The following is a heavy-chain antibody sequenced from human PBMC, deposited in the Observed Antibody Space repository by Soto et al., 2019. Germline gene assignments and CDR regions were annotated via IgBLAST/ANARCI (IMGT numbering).Heavy chain of an antibody. D-gene: IGHD6-13*01. Sequence: PSDPLSLTSDVSGWPFSAYYWSWIRQPPGKGLEWIGEINHSGSTNYNPSLKSRVTISVDTSKNQFSLKLSSVTAADTAVYYCARGVSSSWYDYYYGMDVWGQGTTVTVS. V-gene: IGHV4-34*01. J-gene: IGHJ6*02. CDR3: ARGVSSSWYDYYYGMDV. CDR2: INHSGST. CDR1: GWPFSAYY.